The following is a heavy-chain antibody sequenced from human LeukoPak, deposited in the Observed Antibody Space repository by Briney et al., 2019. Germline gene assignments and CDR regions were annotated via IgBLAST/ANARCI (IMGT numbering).Heavy chain of an antibody. CDR1: GFTFSSYS. D-gene: IGHD2-21*02. Sequence: GGSLRLSCAASGFTFSSYSMNWVRQAPGKGLEWVSSISSSSSYIYYADSVKGRFTISRDNAKNSLYLQMNSLRAEDTAVYYCARGYCGGDCYQPDYWGQGTLVTVSS. J-gene: IGHJ4*02. V-gene: IGHV3-21*01. CDR2: ISSSSSYI. CDR3: ARGYCGGDCYQPDY.